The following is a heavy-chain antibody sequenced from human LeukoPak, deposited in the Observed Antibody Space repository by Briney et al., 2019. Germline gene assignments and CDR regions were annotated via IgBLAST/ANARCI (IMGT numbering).Heavy chain of an antibody. CDR1: GGSTSSGDYY. D-gene: IGHD5-18*01. CDR2: IYYSEST. V-gene: IGHV4-30-4*01. J-gene: IGHJ4*02. Sequence: SETLSLTCTVSGGSTSSGDYYWSWIRHPPGKCLEWIGYIYYSESTYYNPSLKSRVTISVDTSKNQFSLKLSSVTAADTAVYYCARVVVGGYSYGPLDYWGQGTLVTVSS. CDR3: ARVVVGGYSYGPLDY.